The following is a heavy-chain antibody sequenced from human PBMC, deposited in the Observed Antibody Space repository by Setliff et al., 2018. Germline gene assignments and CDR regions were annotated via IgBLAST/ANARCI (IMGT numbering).Heavy chain of an antibody. D-gene: IGHD5-12*01. CDR2: MYSSGSI. J-gene: IGHJ4*02. Sequence: SETLSLTCTVSGGSISNYYWSWIRQPAGKGLECIGRMYSSGSIYYNPSLKSRVTMSVDTSKNQFSLKLRSVTAADTALYYCARGGTFRYFDFWGQGAPVTVSS. V-gene: IGHV4-4*07. CDR1: GGSISNYY. CDR3: ARGGTFRYFDF.